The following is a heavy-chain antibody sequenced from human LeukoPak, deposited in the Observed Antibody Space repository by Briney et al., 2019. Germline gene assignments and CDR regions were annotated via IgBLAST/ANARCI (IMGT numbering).Heavy chain of an antibody. D-gene: IGHD6-13*01. J-gene: IGHJ4*02. Sequence: GGSLRLSCAASEFSVGSNYMTWVRQAPGKGLEWVSLIYSGGSTYYADSVKGRFTISRDNSKNTLYLQMNSLRAEDTAVYYCARDSLSRSSFDLWGQGTLVTVSS. CDR2: IYSGGST. V-gene: IGHV3-66*01. CDR1: EFSVGSNY. CDR3: ARDSLSRSSFDL.